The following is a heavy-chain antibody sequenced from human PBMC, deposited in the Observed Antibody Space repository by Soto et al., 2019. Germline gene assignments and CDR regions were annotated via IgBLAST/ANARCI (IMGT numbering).Heavy chain of an antibody. CDR3: AREAEESVVLPGRMEV. Sequence: EVQLVQSGGGLVKPGGSLRLSCAASGFTFSSHTMNWVRQAPGTGLEWVSFISSRGSYIYYADAVKGRLTVSRDNAKNSLNLQMTSLRAEDTAVYYWAREAEESVVLPGRMEVWGQGPTVTVSS. D-gene: IGHD2-2*01. CDR2: ISSRGSYI. CDR1: GFTFSSHT. J-gene: IGHJ6*02. V-gene: IGHV3-21*01.